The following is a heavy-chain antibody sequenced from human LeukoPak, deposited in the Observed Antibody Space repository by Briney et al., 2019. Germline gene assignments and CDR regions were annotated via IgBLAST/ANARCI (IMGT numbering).Heavy chain of an antibody. J-gene: IGHJ3*02. V-gene: IGHV3-30*02. Sequence: QTGGSLRLSCAASGFTFSSYGMHWVRQAPGKGLEWVAFIRYDGSNKYYADSVKGRFTISRDNSKNTRYLQMNSLRAEDTAVYYSAKSQGITMIVVVLSDAFDIWGQGTMVTVSS. CDR3: AKSQGITMIVVVLSDAFDI. D-gene: IGHD3-22*01. CDR2: IRYDGSNK. CDR1: GFTFSSYG.